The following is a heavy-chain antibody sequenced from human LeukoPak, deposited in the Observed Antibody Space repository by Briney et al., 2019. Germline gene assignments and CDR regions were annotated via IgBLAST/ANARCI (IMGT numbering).Heavy chain of an antibody. CDR1: GYTFTGYY. D-gene: IGHD3-22*01. V-gene: IGHV1-2*04. Sequence: ASVKVSCKASGYTFTGYYMHWVRQAPGQGLEWMGWINPNSGGTNYAQKFQGWVTMTRDTSISTAYMELSRLRSDDTAAYYCARARQTSKDYYDSSALDYWGQGTLVTVSS. J-gene: IGHJ4*02. CDR3: ARARQTSKDYYDSSALDY. CDR2: INPNSGGT.